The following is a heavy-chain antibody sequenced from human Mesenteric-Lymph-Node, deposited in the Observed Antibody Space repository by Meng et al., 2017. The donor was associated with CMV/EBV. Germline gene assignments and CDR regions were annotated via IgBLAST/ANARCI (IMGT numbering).Heavy chain of an antibody. CDR2: IGTAGDT. CDR3: ARDLQTWGMDV. Sequence: GGSLRLSCAASGFTFSRYDMHWVRQATGKGLEWVSAIGTAGDTYYSGSVKGRFTISREDAKSSLYLLMNSLRAGDTAVYYCARDLQTWGMDVWGQGTTVTVSS. V-gene: IGHV3-13*01. CDR1: GFTFSRYD. J-gene: IGHJ6*02.